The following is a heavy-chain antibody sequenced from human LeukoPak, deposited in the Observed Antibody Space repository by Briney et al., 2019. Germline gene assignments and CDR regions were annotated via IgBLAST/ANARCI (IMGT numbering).Heavy chain of an antibody. Sequence: GVLRLSCTASGFTFGDYAMSWVRQAPGKGLEWVGFIRSKAYGGTTEYAASVKGRFTISRDDSKSIAYLQMNSLKTEDTAVYYCTRFTVVTPTDYWGQGTLVTVSS. V-gene: IGHV3-49*04. CDR1: GFTFGDYA. CDR3: TRFTVVTPTDY. J-gene: IGHJ4*02. D-gene: IGHD4-23*01. CDR2: IRSKAYGGTT.